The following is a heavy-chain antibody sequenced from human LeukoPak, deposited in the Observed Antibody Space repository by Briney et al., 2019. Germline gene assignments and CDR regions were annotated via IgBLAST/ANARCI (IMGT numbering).Heavy chain of an antibody. CDR3: AKEAGYQLLLGNRYFDL. Sequence: GGSLRLSCAASGFTFSSYGMHWFRQAPGKGLEWVAFIRYDGSNKYYADSVKGRFTISRDNSKNTLYLQMNSLRDEDTAVYYCAKEAGYQLLLGNRYFDLWGRGTLVTVSS. D-gene: IGHD2-2*01. V-gene: IGHV3-30*02. CDR1: GFTFSSYG. CDR2: IRYDGSNK. J-gene: IGHJ2*01.